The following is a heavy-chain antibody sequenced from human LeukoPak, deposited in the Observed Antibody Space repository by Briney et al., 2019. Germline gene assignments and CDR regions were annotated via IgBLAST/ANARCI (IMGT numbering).Heavy chain of an antibody. V-gene: IGHV3-21*01. D-gene: IGHD3-10*01. CDR3: ARGVRGVTSAYCMDV. J-gene: IGHJ6*03. CDR2: ISSSSSYI. CDR1: GFTFSSYS. Sequence: GGSLRLSCAASGFTFSSYSMNWVRQAPGKGLEWVSSISSSSSYIYYADSVKGRFTISRDNAKNSLYLQMNSLRAEDTAVYYCARGVRGVTSAYCMDVWGKGTTVTVSS.